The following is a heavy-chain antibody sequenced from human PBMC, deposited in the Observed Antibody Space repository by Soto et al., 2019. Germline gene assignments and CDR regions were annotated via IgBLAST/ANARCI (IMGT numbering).Heavy chain of an antibody. CDR2: ISGSGGST. J-gene: IGHJ4*02. CDR3: AKGGYSYGSPNY. D-gene: IGHD5-18*01. Sequence: EVQLLESGGGLVQPGGSLRLSCAASGFTFSSYAMSWVRQAPGKGLEWVSAISGSGGSTYYADSVKGRFTISRDNSKNTLDLQMHSRRAEDTAVYYGAKGGYSYGSPNYWGRGTLVTVSS. V-gene: IGHV3-23*01. CDR1: GFTFSSYA.